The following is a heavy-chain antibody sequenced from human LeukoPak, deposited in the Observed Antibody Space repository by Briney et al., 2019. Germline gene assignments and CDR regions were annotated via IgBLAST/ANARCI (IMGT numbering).Heavy chain of an antibody. V-gene: IGHV3-30*04. Sequence: GGSLRLSCAASGFTFSSYAMHWVRQAPGKGLEWVAVISYDGSNKYYADSVKGRFTISRDNSKNTLYLQMNSLRAEDTAVYYCARGKGLRTPYYYYMDVWGKGTTVTVSS. CDR1: GFTFSSYA. CDR3: ARGKGLRTPYYYYMDV. J-gene: IGHJ6*03. D-gene: IGHD5-12*01. CDR2: ISYDGSNK.